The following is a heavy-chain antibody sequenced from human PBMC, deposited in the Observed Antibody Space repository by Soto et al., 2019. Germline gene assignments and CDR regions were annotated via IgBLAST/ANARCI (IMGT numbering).Heavy chain of an antibody. CDR2: ISYSGNT. D-gene: IGHD2-15*01. CDR3: ACLRGKRGSPIDY. V-gene: IGHV4-59*01. CDR1: GDSTSNYY. Sequence: QVPLQESGPRLVKPSETLSLTCIISGDSTSNYYWSWIRQSPGKGLEWIGYISYSGNTNYNPSLKSRVTISVDTSKDQLSLKVTSVTAADTAMYYCACLRGKRGSPIDYWGQGTQLTVSS. J-gene: IGHJ4*02.